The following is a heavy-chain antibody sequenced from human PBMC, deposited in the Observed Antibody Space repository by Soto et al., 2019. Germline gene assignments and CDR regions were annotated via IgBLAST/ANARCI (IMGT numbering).Heavy chain of an antibody. CDR3: AKVPGYSNYFCAFDI. CDR1: GFTFSSYA. Sequence: EMQLLESGVGLVQPGGSLRVSCAAAGFTFSSYAMSWVRQAPGKGLEWVSGVSCSGGNTYYADSVKGRFTISRNNSKSSLYLRINSLRAEDTSIYYCAKVPGYSNYFCAFDIWGQGTMVTDSS. J-gene: IGHJ3*02. V-gene: IGHV3-23*01. D-gene: IGHD4-4*01. CDR2: VSCSGGNT.